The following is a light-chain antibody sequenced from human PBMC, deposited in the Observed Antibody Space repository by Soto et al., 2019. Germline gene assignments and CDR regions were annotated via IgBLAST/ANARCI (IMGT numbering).Light chain of an antibody. J-gene: IGLJ2*01. Sequence: QSVLTQPPSVSGAPGQRVTISCTGSSSNIGAGYDVHWYQQLPGTAPKLLIYGNSNRPSGVPDRFSGSKSGNTASLTISGLQADDEADYYCCSYAGNYTVFGGGTKLTVL. V-gene: IGLV1-40*01. CDR3: CSYAGNYTV. CDR2: GNS. CDR1: SSNIGAGYD.